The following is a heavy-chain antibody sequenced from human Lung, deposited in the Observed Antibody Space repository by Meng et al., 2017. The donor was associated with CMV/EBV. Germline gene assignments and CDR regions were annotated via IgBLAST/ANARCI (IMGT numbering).Heavy chain of an antibody. V-gene: IGHV1-2*02. D-gene: IGHD2-2*01. CDR2: INPNSGGT. CDR3: ARGFFHTGTRRYFDY. J-gene: IGHJ4*02. CDR1: GYTFTGYY. Sequence: SGYTFTGYYMHWVRQAPGQGLEWMGWINPNSGGTNYTQKFQGRVTMTRDTSISTAYMELSRLRSDDTAVYYCARGFFHTGTRRYFDYWGQGTLVTVSS.